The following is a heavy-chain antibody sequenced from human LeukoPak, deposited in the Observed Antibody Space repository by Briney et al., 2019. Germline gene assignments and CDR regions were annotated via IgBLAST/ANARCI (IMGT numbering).Heavy chain of an antibody. CDR3: AKDVRVVVITQGVDY. Sequence: GGSLRLSCVTSGFTFSSYWMTWVRQAPGKGLEWVANINQDGHEKNYVDSVKGRFTISRDNAKNSLYLQMNSLRAEDTAVYYCAKDVRVVVITQGVDYWGQGTLVTVSS. CDR2: INQDGHEK. J-gene: IGHJ4*02. V-gene: IGHV3-7*01. D-gene: IGHD3-22*01. CDR1: GFTFSSYW.